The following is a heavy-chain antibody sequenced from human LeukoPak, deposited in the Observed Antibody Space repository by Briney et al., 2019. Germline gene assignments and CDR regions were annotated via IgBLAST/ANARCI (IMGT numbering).Heavy chain of an antibody. CDR3: AREFKVTSMTTASVDY. J-gene: IGHJ4*02. D-gene: IGHD4-17*01. Sequence: SETLSLTCAVYGGPFSGYFWSWIRQPPGKGLEWIGEINYSGRTNYNPSLKSRVTISVDTSENQFFLKMSSVTAADTAIYYCAREFKVTSMTTASVDYWGQGSLVTVSS. CDR1: GGPFSGYF. CDR2: INYSGRT. V-gene: IGHV4-34*01.